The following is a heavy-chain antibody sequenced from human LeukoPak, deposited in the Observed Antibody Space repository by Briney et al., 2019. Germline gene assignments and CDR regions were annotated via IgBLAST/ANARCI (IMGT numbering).Heavy chain of an antibody. CDR3: ARANHAGSFFDH. Sequence: ASVKVSCKASGYTFTGYYMHWVRQAPGQGLEWMGWINPNSGGTNYAQKFQGRVTMTRDTSISTAYMELSRPRSDDTAVYYCARANHAGSFFDHWXXGTXVXVSS. J-gene: IGHJ4*01. V-gene: IGHV1-2*02. CDR2: INPNSGGT. CDR1: GYTFTGYY. D-gene: IGHD1-26*01.